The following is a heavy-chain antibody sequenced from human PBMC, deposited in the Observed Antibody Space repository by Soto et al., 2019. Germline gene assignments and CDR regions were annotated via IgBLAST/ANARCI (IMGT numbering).Heavy chain of an antibody. CDR1: GFTFDDYA. V-gene: IGHV3-9*01. D-gene: IGHD5-12*01. CDR2: ISWNSGSI. Sequence: GGSLRLSCAASGFTFDDYAMHWVRQAPGKGLEWVSGISWNSGSIGYADSVKGRFTISRDNAKNSLYLQMNSLRAEDTALYYCAKDSGYDFKNYYMDVWGKGTTVTVSS. J-gene: IGHJ6*03. CDR3: AKDSGYDFKNYYMDV.